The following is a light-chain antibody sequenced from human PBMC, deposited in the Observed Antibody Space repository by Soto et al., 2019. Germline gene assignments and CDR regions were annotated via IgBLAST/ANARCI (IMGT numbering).Light chain of an antibody. CDR2: GAS. V-gene: IGKV3-20*01. CDR3: QQYGRT. CDR1: QSVSSSY. Sequence: EIVLTQSPGTLSLSPGERATLSCRASQSVSSSYLAWYQQKPGQAPSLLIYGASSRATGIPDRFSGSGSGTDFTLTTSRLEPEDFAVYYCQQYGRTFGQGTKVEFK. J-gene: IGKJ1*01.